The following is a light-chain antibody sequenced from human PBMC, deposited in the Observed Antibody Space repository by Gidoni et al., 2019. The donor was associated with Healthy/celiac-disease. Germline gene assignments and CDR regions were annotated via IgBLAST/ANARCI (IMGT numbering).Light chain of an antibody. J-gene: IGKJ4*01. CDR2: AAS. CDR1: QSISSY. V-gene: IGKV1-39*01. CDR3: QLIYSTPLT. Sequence: DIQITQSPSPPSPSVGARVTITFRASQSISSYLSGHQQKAGKAPKLLIYAASSLQSGAPSRFSGSGSGTDCTLTISNLQPEEFATYYCQLIYSTPLTFGGGTKVEIK.